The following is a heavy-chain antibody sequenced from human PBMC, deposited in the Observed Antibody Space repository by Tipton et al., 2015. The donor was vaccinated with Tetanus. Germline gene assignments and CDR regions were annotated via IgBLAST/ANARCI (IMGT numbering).Heavy chain of an antibody. CDR2: RYYTGST. J-gene: IGHJ3*02. V-gene: IGHV4-31*03. CDR1: GASINSGGYY. D-gene: IGHD3-10*01. Sequence: TLSLTCTVSGASINSGGYYWTWIRQRPGKGLEWIGYRYYTGSTYYTPYLRSRVTISFDTSQNQFSLNLTSVTAADTAVYYCARLYGSTWFDYGAFDIWGRGTLVTVSS. CDR3: ARLYGSTWFDYGAFDI.